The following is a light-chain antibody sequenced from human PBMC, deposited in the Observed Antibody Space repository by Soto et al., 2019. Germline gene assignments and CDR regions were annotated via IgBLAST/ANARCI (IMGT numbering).Light chain of an antibody. CDR3: QYYNDYCWT. V-gene: IGKV1-5*03. CDR2: ETS. Sequence: DIQLTQSPSTLSASVGDRVPITCRASQTISSWLAWYQQKPGQAPNLLIYETSNLESGVPSRFSGSGSGTEFTLTISSLQPEDFATYYCQYYNDYCWTFGQGTKVEIK. J-gene: IGKJ1*01. CDR1: QTISSW.